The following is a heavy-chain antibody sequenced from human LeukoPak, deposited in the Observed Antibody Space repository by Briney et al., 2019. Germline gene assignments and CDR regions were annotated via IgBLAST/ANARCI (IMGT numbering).Heavy chain of an antibody. D-gene: IGHD3-10*01. J-gene: IGHJ4*02. CDR3: ARDRGSINMVRGVNYY. CDR2: IFIHGNT. Sequence: PGGSLRLSCAASGLIVSDNYMTWVRQAPGKGLEWVSLIFIHGNTHYADSVRGRFTISRDNAKNSLFLQMNSLRAEDTAVYYCARDRGSINMVRGVNYYWGQGTLVTVSS. V-gene: IGHV3-53*01. CDR1: GLIVSDNY.